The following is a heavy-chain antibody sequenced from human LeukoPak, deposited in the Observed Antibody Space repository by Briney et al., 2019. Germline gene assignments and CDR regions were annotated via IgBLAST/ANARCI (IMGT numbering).Heavy chain of an antibody. D-gene: IGHD6-19*01. J-gene: IGHJ4*02. CDR1: GFTFSSYW. V-gene: IGHV4-59*08. CDR3: ARPDYSSGWYNFDY. CDR2: ISYGGTT. Sequence: GSLRLSCAASGFTFSSYWMSWIRQPPGKGLEWIGYISYGGTTKYNPSLKSRVTISVDTSKNQLSLKVASVTAADTAVYYCARPDYSSGWYNFDYWGQGTLVTVSS.